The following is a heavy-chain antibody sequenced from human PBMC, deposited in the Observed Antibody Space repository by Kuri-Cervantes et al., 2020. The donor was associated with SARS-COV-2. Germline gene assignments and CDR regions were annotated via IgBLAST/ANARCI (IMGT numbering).Heavy chain of an antibody. D-gene: IGHD3-3*01. V-gene: IGHV4-59*12. CDR1: GGSISSDY. Sequence: SETLSLTCTVSGGSISSDYWSWIRQPPGKGLEWIGFINYSGSSNYNPSLKNRVTISIDTSKNQFSLMLSSMTAADTAVYYCASQVTIFGVEYDAFDIWGQGTTVTVSS. CDR3: ASQVTIFGVEYDAFDI. J-gene: IGHJ3*02. CDR2: INYSGSS.